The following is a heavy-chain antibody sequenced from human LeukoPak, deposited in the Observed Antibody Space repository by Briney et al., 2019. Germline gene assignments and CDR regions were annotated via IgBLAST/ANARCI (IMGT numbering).Heavy chain of an antibody. D-gene: IGHD3-3*01. CDR2: IYYSGST. CDR3: ARGVHYDFWSGYYYYYYYMDV. CDR1: GGSISSSSYD. Sequence: SETLSLTCTVSGGSISSSSYDWGWIRQPPGKGLEWIGSIYYSGSTYYNPSLKSRGTISVDTSKKQFSLKLSSVTAADTAVYYCARGVHYDFWSGYYYYYYYMDVWGKGTTVTVSS. J-gene: IGHJ6*03. V-gene: IGHV4-39*07.